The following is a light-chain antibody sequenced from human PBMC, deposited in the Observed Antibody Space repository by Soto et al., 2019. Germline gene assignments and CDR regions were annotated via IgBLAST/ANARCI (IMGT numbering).Light chain of an antibody. Sequence: ALTQPRSVSGSPGQSVTISCTGTSSDVGGYNYVSWYQEHPGKAPKLMIYDVSKRPSGVPDRFSGSKSGNTASLTISGLQADDEADYYCCSYAGSYTFVFGTGTKVTVL. CDR1: SSDVGGYNY. V-gene: IGLV2-11*01. CDR3: CSYAGSYTFV. J-gene: IGLJ1*01. CDR2: DVS.